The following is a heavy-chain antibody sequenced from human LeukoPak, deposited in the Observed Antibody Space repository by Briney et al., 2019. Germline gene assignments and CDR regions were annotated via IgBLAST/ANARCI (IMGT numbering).Heavy chain of an antibody. Sequence: GGSLRLSCAASGFTFSSYAMHWVRQAPGKGLEWVAVISYDGSNKYYADSVKGRFTISRDNSKNTLYLQMNSLRAEDTAVYYCANKPWVVRGSLPAFWFDPWGQGTLVTVSS. CDR1: GFTFSSYA. CDR2: ISYDGSNK. J-gene: IGHJ5*02. V-gene: IGHV3-30*04. CDR3: ANKPWVVRGSLPAFWFDP. D-gene: IGHD3-10*01.